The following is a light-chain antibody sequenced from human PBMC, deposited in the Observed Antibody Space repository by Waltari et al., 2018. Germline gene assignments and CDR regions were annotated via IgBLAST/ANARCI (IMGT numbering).Light chain of an antibody. Sequence: VMTQSPDSLAVSLGERATINCKSSQSVVYTSNNKNYLAWYQQRPGQPPKLLVYWASTRESGVPDRFSGSGSGRDFTLTISSLQAEDVAVYDCQQYYSTPPTFGQGTKVEIK. CDR3: QQYYSTPPT. CDR1: QSVVYTSNNKNY. J-gene: IGKJ1*01. CDR2: WAS. V-gene: IGKV4-1*01.